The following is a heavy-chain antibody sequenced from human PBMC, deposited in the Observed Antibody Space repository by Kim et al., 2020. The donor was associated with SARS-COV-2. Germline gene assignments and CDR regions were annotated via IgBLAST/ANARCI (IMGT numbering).Heavy chain of an antibody. D-gene: IGHD6-13*01. V-gene: IGHV4-39*01. CDR3: ATTQEEQQLGEFDY. J-gene: IGHJ4*02. CDR1: GGSISSSSYY. CDR2: IYYSGST. Sequence: SETLSLNCTVSGGSISSSSYYWGWIRQPPGKGLEWIGSIYYSGSTYYNPSLKSRVTISVDTSKNQFSLKLSSVTAADTAVYYCATTQEEQQLGEFDYWGQGTLVTVSS.